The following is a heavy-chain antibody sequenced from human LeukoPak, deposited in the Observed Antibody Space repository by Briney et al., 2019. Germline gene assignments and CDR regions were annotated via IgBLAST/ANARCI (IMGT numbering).Heavy chain of an antibody. Sequence: SETLSLTCTVSGGSISSSSYYWGWIRQPPGKGLEWIGSIYYSGSTYYNPSLKSRVTMSVDTSKNQFSLKLSSVTAADTAVYYCAREGQDSSGYYYLDHWGQGTLATVSS. D-gene: IGHD3-22*01. CDR1: GGSISSSSYY. CDR3: AREGQDSSGYYYLDH. V-gene: IGHV4-39*07. CDR2: IYYSGST. J-gene: IGHJ4*02.